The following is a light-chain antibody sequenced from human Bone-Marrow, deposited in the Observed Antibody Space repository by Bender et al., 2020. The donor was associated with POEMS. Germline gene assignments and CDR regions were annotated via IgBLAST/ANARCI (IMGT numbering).Light chain of an antibody. V-gene: IGLV1-44*01. Sequence: QSVLTQPPSASGTPGQRVTISCSGSSSKFGSYPVNWYQQLPGAAPKLVIFNNSQRPSGVPDRFSGSNSGTSASLAISGLLSDDVADFYCATWDDSLNGWVFGGGNKLTVL. CDR2: NNS. J-gene: IGLJ3*02. CDR1: SSKFGSYP. CDR3: ATWDDSLNGWV.